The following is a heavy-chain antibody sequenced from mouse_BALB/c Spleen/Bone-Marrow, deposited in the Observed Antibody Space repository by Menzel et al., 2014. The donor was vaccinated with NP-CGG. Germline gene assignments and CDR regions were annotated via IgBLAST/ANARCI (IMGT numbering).Heavy chain of an antibody. CDR3: ARGYDEGFAY. Sequence: EVQLQQSGAELVKPGASVKLSCTASGFNIKDTYMHWVKRRPEQGLGWIGRIDPANGNTKYDPKFQGKATITADTSSNTAYLQLSSLTSEDTAVYYCARGYDEGFAYWGQGTLVTVSA. D-gene: IGHD2-14*01. V-gene: IGHV14-3*02. J-gene: IGHJ3*01. CDR1: GFNIKDTY. CDR2: IDPANGNT.